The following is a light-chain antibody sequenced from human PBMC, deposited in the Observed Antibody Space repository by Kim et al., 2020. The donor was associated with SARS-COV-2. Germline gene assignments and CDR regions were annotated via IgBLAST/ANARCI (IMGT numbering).Light chain of an antibody. CDR1: SLRSYY. CDR2: GKN. J-gene: IGLJ2*01. Sequence: SSELTQDPAVSVALGQTVRITCQGDSLRSYYASWYQQKPGQAPVLVIYGKNNRPSGIPDRFSGSSSGNTASLTITGAQEEDEADYYCNSRDSSGNPVVFG. CDR3: NSRDSSGNPVV. V-gene: IGLV3-19*01.